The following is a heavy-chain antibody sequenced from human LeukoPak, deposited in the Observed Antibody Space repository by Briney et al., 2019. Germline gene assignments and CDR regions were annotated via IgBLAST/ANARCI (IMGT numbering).Heavy chain of an antibody. CDR3: ARVLCSGGTCRTWFDP. V-gene: IGHV1-69*05. D-gene: IGHD2-15*01. CDR2: IIPIFGTA. CDR1: GGTFSSYA. Sequence: SVKVSCKASGGTFSSYAISWVRQAPGQGLEWMGGIIPIFGTANYAQKFQGRVTIATDESTSTAYMELSSLRSEDTAVYYCARVLCSGGTCRTWFDPWGQGTLVIVSS. J-gene: IGHJ5*02.